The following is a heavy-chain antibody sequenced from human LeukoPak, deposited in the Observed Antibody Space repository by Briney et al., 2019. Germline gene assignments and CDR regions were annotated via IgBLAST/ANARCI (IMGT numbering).Heavy chain of an antibody. CDR1: GFTFTSYA. J-gene: IGHJ1*01. CDR3: ARGGMSYYDFWSGHSEFQH. Sequence: GGSLRLSCAASGFTFTSYAMSWVRQAPGKGLEWVSSISFRSTHIYYADSIQGRFTISRDNAKNSLYLQMNSLRAEDTAVYYCARGGMSYYDFWSGHSEFQHWGQGTLVTVSS. D-gene: IGHD3-3*01. V-gene: IGHV3-21*01. CDR2: ISFRSTHI.